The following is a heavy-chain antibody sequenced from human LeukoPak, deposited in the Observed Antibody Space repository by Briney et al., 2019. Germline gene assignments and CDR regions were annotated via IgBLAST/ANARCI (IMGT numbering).Heavy chain of an antibody. Sequence: ASVKVSCKASGYTFTSYGISWVRQAPGQGLEWMGWISAYNGNTNYAQKLQDRVTMTTDTSTSTAYMELRSLRSDDTAVYYCARDGDNFWNLFTYGRGNWFDPWGQGTLVTVSS. CDR3: ARDGDNFWNLFTYGRGNWFDP. CDR1: GYTFTSYG. J-gene: IGHJ5*02. V-gene: IGHV1-18*01. CDR2: ISAYNGNT. D-gene: IGHD3-3*01.